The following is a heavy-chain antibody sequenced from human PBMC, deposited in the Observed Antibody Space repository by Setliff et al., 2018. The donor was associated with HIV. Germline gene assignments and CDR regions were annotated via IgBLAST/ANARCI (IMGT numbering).Heavy chain of an antibody. CDR3: ARDGPLEGSYRYYYYYMDV. CDR2: IHYSGST. J-gene: IGHJ6*03. D-gene: IGHD3-10*01. CDR1: GGFIKNSNYY. V-gene: IGHV4-39*07. Sequence: SETLSLTCTVYGGFIKNSNYYWGWIRQPPGKGLEWIGNIHYSGSTYYNPSLKSRVTISVDTSKNQFSLKLSSVTAADTAVYYCARDGPLEGSYRYYYYYMDVWGKGTTVTVSS.